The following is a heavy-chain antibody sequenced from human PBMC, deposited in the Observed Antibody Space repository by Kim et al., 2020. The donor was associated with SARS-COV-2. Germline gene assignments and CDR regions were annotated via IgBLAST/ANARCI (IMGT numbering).Heavy chain of an antibody. CDR2: ISWNSGSI. Sequence: GGSLRLSCAASGFTFDDYAMHWVRQAPGKGLEWVSGISWNSGSIGYADSVKGRFTISRDNAKNSLYLQMNSLRAEDTALYYCAKALGRYYYGSGSNAWGQGTLVTVSS. V-gene: IGHV3-9*01. J-gene: IGHJ5*02. D-gene: IGHD3-10*01. CDR3: AKALGRYYYGSGSNA. CDR1: GFTFDDYA.